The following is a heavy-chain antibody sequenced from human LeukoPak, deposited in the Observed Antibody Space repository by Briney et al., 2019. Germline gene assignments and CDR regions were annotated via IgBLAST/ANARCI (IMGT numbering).Heavy chain of an antibody. V-gene: IGHV3-20*04. CDR2: INWSGRNT. D-gene: IGHD2-8*01. CDR3: AKYFVGLMAPFDS. Sequence: RTGGSLRLTCDASGFTFEDYGMSWVRQAPGKGLEWVSDINWSGRNTNYADSVKGRFTISRDNAKKSLHLQMNSLRAGDTAFYYCAKYFVGLMAPFDSWGQGTLVTVSS. CDR1: GFTFEDYG. J-gene: IGHJ4*02.